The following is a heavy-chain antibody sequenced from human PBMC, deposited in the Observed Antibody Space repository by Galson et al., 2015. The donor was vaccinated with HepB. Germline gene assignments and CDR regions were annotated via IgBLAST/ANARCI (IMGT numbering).Heavy chain of an antibody. CDR1: GGSFSGYY. D-gene: IGHD3-3*01. V-gene: IGHV4-34*01. CDR3: ARDLYDFWSGYYGRGIDY. J-gene: IGHJ4*02. Sequence: ETLSLTCAVYGGSFSGYYWSWIRQPPGKGLEWIGEVNHSGSTNYNPSLKSRVTISVDTSKNQFSLKLSSVTAADTAVYYCARDLYDFWSGYYGRGIDYWGQGTLVTVSS. CDR2: VNHSGST.